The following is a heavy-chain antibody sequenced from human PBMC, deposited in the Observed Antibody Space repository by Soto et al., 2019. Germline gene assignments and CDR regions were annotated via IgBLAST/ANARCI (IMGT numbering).Heavy chain of an antibody. CDR1: GFSFSIHW. J-gene: IGHJ5*01. V-gene: IGHV3-7*03. Sequence: GGSLRLSCAASGFSFSIHWMSLVRQAPGKGLEWVANIKQDGNDKRYVDSVKGRFTISRDNAKSSLYLQMNSLRAEDTAVYYCARQFYSRGTKDSCPXGTLVTVSS. CDR3: ARQFYSRGTKDS. CDR2: IKQDGNDK. D-gene: IGHD6-19*01.